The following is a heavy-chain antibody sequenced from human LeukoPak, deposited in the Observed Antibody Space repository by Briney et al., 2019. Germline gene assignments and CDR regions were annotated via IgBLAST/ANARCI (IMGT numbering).Heavy chain of an antibody. CDR1: GGSISTTNW. CDR3: AREGGPYRPLDY. Sequence: PSGTLSLTCGVSGGSISTTNWWTWVRQPPGEGLEWIGEVHLSGRTHYNPSLESRVTMSVDMSENHISLRLTSVTAADAAVYYCAREGGPYRPLDYSGQGTLVTVSS. J-gene: IGHJ4*02. V-gene: IGHV4-4*02. CDR2: VHLSGRT.